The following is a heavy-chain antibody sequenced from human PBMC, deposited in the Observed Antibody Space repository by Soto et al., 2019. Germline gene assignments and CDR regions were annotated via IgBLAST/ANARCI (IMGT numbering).Heavy chain of an antibody. CDR3: ATGRSDSGWYEEHF. Sequence: PSETLSLTCTVSNDSIRSGTYYWAWIRQPPGRGLEWIGSLSYLRTTDYNPSLKSRVTISKDASKNQFSLKPTSMTAADTAVYYCATGRSDSGWYEEHFWVQGTLVTVSS. CDR1: NDSIRSGTYY. D-gene: IGHD6-19*01. V-gene: IGHV4-39*01. J-gene: IGHJ4*02. CDR2: LSYLRTT.